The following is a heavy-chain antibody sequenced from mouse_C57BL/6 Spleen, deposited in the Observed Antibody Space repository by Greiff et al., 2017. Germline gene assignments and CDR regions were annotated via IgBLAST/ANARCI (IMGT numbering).Heavy chain of an antibody. CDR3: ASHTGAMDY. CDR2: IDPSDNYT. CDR1: GYTFTSYW. D-gene: IGHD6-1*01. J-gene: IGHJ4*01. V-gene: IGHV1-69*01. Sequence: QVQLQQPGAELVMPGASVKLSCKASGYTFTSYWMHWVKQRPGQGLEWIGEIDPSDNYTNYNQKFKGKSTLTVDKSSSTAYMQLSSLTSEDSAVYYCASHTGAMDYWGQGTSVTVSS.